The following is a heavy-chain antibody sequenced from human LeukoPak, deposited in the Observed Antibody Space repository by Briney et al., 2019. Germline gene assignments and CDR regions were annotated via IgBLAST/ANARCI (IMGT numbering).Heavy chain of an antibody. CDR1: GYTFTSYG. CDR3: ASRPEVTAPDY. CDR2: ISAYNGNT. D-gene: IGHD2-21*02. J-gene: IGHJ4*02. Sequence: ASVKVSCKASGYTFTSYGISWVRQAPGQGLECMGWISAYNGNTNYAQKLQGRVTMTTDTSTSTAYMELSSLRSEDTAVYYCASRPEVTAPDYWGQGTLVTVSS. V-gene: IGHV1-18*01.